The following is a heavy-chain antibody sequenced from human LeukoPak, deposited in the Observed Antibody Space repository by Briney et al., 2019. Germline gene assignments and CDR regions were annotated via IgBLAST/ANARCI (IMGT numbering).Heavy chain of an antibody. CDR2: IYNGGNT. V-gene: IGHV4-4*09. D-gene: IGHD1-26*01. J-gene: IGHJ4*02. CDR1: GVSINTYY. Sequence: PSETLSLTCTVSGVSINTYYASWIRQAPGKGLEFIGFIYNGGNTNYNPSLKRRATTSVDTSHNQFSLRLTSVTAADTAMYYCAAGPWELDFWGQGTLVTVSS. CDR3: AAGPWELDF.